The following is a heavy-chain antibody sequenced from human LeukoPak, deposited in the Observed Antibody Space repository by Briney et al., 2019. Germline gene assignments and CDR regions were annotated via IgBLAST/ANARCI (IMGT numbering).Heavy chain of an antibody. Sequence: GASVKVSCKASGGTFSSNAISWVRQATGQWLEWMGRIIPIFGTANYAQKFQGRVTITADESTSTAYMELSSLRSEDTAVYYCARNTYYYDSSGYYGYFDYWGQGTLVTVSS. V-gene: IGHV1-69*13. CDR1: GGTFSSNA. D-gene: IGHD3-22*01. CDR3: ARNTYYYDSSGYYGYFDY. CDR2: IIPIFGTA. J-gene: IGHJ4*02.